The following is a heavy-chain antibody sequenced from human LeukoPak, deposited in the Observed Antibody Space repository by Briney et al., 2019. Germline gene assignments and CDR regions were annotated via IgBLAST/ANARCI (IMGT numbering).Heavy chain of an antibody. CDR2: IWYDGSNK. D-gene: IGHD6-13*01. J-gene: IGHJ6*02. CDR1: GFTFSSYG. V-gene: IGHV3-33*01. Sequence: GGSLRLSCAASGFTFSSYGMHWVRQAPGKGLEWVAVIWYDGSNKYYADSVKGRFTISRDNSKNTLYLQMNSLRAEDTAVYYCARDMAKNSSSWYLIGIDVWGQGTTVTVSS. CDR3: ARDMAKNSSSWYLIGIDV.